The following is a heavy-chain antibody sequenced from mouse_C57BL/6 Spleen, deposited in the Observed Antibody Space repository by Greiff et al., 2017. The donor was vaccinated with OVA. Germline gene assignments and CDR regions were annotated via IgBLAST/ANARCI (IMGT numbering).Heavy chain of an antibody. Sequence: EVQLQQSGPELVKPGASVKISCKASGYTFTDYYMNWVKQSHGKSLEWIGDINPNNGGTSYNQKFKGKATLNVDKSSSTAYMELRSLTSEDSAVYYCARSSSLPYYFDYWGQGTTLTVSS. J-gene: IGHJ2*01. CDR2: INPNNGGT. D-gene: IGHD2-1*01. CDR3: ARSSSLPYYFDY. V-gene: IGHV1-26*01. CDR1: GYTFTDYY.